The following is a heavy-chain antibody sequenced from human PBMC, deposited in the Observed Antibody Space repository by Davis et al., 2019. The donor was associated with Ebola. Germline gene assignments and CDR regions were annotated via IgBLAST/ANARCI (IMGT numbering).Heavy chain of an antibody. Sequence: GESLKISCAASGFTFSSYVMHWVRQAPGKGLGLVAVIWYDGSNKYYADSVKGRFTISRDNSKNTLYLQMNSLRAEDTAVYYCARDRSIAARAGWFDPWGQGTLVTVSS. V-gene: IGHV3-33*01. D-gene: IGHD6-6*01. CDR3: ARDRSIAARAGWFDP. CDR2: IWYDGSNK. CDR1: GFTFSSYV. J-gene: IGHJ5*02.